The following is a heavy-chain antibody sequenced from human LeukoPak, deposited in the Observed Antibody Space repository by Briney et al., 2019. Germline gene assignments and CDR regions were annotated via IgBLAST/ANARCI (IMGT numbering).Heavy chain of an antibody. Sequence: GASVKVSCTASGYTFTGYYVHWVRQAPGQGLEWMGWINPYSGDTNYAQKFQGRVTMTRDTSISTAYMELSSLKSDDTAVYYCARVAMSGIGSDDFWGQGTLVTASS. V-gene: IGHV1-2*02. CDR1: GYTFTGYY. J-gene: IGHJ4*02. CDR3: ARVAMSGIGSDDF. D-gene: IGHD1-26*01. CDR2: INPYSGDT.